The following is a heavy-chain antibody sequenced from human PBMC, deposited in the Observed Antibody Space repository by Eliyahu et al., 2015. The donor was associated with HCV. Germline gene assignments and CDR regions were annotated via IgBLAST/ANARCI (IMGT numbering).Heavy chain of an antibody. Sequence: QVQLQESGPGLVKPSQTLSLTCAVXGGSVSSGAXXWNWIRQHPGKGLEWIGNIYYTGNTNHNPSLRSRITMSLDTSKNQFSLKLSSVTVADTAVYYCANEGRRGFSEYDEGFFDLWGRGTLVTVSS. J-gene: IGHJ2*01. CDR3: ANEGRRGFSEYDEGFFDL. CDR1: GGSVSSGAXX. D-gene: IGHD5-12*01. CDR2: IYYTGNT. V-gene: IGHV4-31*11.